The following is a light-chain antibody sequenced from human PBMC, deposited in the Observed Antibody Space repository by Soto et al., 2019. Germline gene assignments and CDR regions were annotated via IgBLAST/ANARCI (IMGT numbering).Light chain of an antibody. CDR3: SSYSSSSTLVV. CDR2: DVS. Sequence: QSALTQPASVSGSPGQSITISCTGTSSDVGGYDYVSWYQQYPGKAPKLMIYDVSNRPSGVSNRFSGSKSGNTASLTISGLQAEDEADYDCSSYSSSSTLVVFGGGTKVTVL. J-gene: IGLJ2*01. CDR1: SSDVGGYDY. V-gene: IGLV2-14*03.